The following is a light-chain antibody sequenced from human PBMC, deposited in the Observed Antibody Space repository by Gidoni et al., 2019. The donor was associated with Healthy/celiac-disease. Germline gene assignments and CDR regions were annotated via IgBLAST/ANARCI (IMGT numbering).Light chain of an antibody. V-gene: IGKV1-33*01. J-gene: IGKJ3*01. CDR3: QQYDNLPIFT. Sequence: DIQMTQSPSSLSASVGDRVTITCQASQDISNYLNWYQQKTGKAPKLLIYDASNLEKGVPSRFSGSRSGTDFTFTISSLQPEDIATYYCQQYDNLPIFTFGPGTKVDIK. CDR1: QDISNY. CDR2: DAS.